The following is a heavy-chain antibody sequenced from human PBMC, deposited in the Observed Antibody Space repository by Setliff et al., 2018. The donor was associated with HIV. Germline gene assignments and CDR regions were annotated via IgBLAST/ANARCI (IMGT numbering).Heavy chain of an antibody. D-gene: IGHD3-22*01. CDR2: IYYSGRT. J-gene: IGHJ4*02. V-gene: IGHV4-38-2*02. CDR3: ARVGWDYYDSSGVGEFDY. Sequence: LSLTCTVSGYSLSSGYYWGWIRRPPGKGLEWIGSIYYSGRTYYNPSLKSRVTISVDTSKNQFSLKLSSVTAADTAVYYCARVGWDYYDSSGVGEFDYWGQGTLVTVSS. CDR1: GYSLSSGYY.